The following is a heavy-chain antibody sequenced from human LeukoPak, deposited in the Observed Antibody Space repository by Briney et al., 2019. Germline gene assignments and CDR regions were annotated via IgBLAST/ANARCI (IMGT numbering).Heavy chain of an antibody. CDR1: GFTFSSYA. V-gene: IGHV3-30-3*01. Sequence: PGGSLRLSCAASGFTFSSYAMHWVRQAPGKGLEWVAVISYDGSNKYYADSVKGRFTISRDNSKNTLYLQMNSLRAEDTAVYYCARDWTSYSSGWYGTYYYGMDVWGQGTTVTVSS. CDR3: ARDWTSYSSGWYGTYYYGMDV. CDR2: ISYDGSNK. J-gene: IGHJ6*02. D-gene: IGHD6-19*01.